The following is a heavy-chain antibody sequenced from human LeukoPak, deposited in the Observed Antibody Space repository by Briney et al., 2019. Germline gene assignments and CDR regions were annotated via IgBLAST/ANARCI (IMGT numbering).Heavy chain of an antibody. CDR2: INSRSNYI. Sequence: GGSLRLSCAASGFTFSSFTMNWVRQAPGKGLEWVSSINSRSNYISYADSAKGRFTISRDNAKNSLYLQLNSLRAEDTAIFYCARRWSPGYMDVWGKGTSVTISS. CDR3: ARRWSPGYMDV. V-gene: IGHV3-21*01. D-gene: IGHD5-24*01. J-gene: IGHJ6*03. CDR1: GFTFSSFT.